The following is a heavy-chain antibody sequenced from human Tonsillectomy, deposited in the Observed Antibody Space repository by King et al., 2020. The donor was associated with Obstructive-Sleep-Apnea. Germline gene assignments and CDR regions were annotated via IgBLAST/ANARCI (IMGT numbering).Heavy chain of an antibody. CDR1: GGSISSSSYY. J-gene: IGHJ4*02. V-gene: IGHV4-39*07. CDR3: AREVPDIEYFDY. Sequence: LQLQESGPGLVKPSETLSLTCTVSGGSISSSSYYWGWIRQPPGKGLEWIGSIYYSGSTYYNPSLKSRVTISVDTSKNQFSLKLISVTAADTAVYYCAREVPDIEYFDYWGQGTLVTVSS. CDR2: IYYSGST.